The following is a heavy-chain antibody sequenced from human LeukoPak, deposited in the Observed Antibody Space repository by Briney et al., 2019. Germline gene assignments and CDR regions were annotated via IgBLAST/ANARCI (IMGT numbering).Heavy chain of an antibody. CDR3: ARGSGYGDY. Sequence: AETPSLTCTVSVGSISSYYWSWIRQPPGKGLEWIGYMYYSGSTNYTPSLKSRVTISINTSKNQFSLRLSSVTAADTAVYYCARGSGYGDYWGQGTLFTVSS. V-gene: IGHV4-59*01. J-gene: IGHJ4*02. D-gene: IGHD5-12*01. CDR2: MYYSGST. CDR1: VGSISSYY.